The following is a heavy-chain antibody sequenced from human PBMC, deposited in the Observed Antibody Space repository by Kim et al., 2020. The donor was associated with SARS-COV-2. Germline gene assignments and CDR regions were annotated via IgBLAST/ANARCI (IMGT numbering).Heavy chain of an antibody. CDR1: GASVGSFY. J-gene: IGHJ5*02. V-gene: IGHV4-59*02. D-gene: IGHD3-16*01. CDR3: VRKANVKGGDWFDP. Sequence: SETLSLTCTVSGASVGSFYWTWIRQPPGKGLEWIGHVYYSGTTDYNPSLKSRVTISIDTSKNQFSLRLNSMTPADTAVYYCVRKANVKGGDWFDPWGPGTQVTVSS. CDR2: VYYSGTT.